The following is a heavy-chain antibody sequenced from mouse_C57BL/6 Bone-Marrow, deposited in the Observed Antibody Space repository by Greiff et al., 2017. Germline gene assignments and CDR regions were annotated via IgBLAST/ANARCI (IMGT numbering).Heavy chain of an antibody. Sequence: EVQRVESGGDLVKPGGSLKLSCAASGFTFSSYGMSWVRQTPDKRLEWVATISSGGSYTYYPDSVKGRFTISRDNAKNTLYLQMSSLKSEDTAMYYCARPLYYYGSFWFAYWGQGTLVTVSA. CDR2: ISSGGSYT. CDR3: ARPLYYYGSFWFAY. D-gene: IGHD1-1*01. V-gene: IGHV5-6*01. CDR1: GFTFSSYG. J-gene: IGHJ3*01.